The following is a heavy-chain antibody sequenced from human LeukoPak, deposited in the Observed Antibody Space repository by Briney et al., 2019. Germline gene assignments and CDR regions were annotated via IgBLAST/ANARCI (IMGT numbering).Heavy chain of an antibody. CDR2: TGNKADSYTT. V-gene: IGHV3-72*01. Sequence: GGSLRLSCAASGFTFSDHCMDWVRQAPGKGLEWVGRTGNKADSYTTEYAASVKGTFTISRDDSKNSLYLQMNRLKTEDTAVYYCTRVLSGSCYFDSWGQGTLITVSS. D-gene: IGHD1-26*01. CDR1: GFTFSDHC. J-gene: IGHJ4*02. CDR3: TRVLSGSCYFDS.